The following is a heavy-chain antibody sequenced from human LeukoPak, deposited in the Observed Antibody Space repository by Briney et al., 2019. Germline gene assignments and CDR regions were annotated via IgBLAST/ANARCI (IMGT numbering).Heavy chain of an antibody. Sequence: GGSLRLSCAASGFTFSSYAMSWVRQAPGKGLEWVSAISGSGGSTYYADSVKGRFTISRDNSKNTMYLQMNSLRAEDTAVYYCAKDRGLGSITIFGVVITNYFDYWGQGTLVTVSS. CDR1: GFTFSSYA. CDR2: ISGSGGST. D-gene: IGHD3-3*01. CDR3: AKDRGLGSITIFGVVITNYFDY. V-gene: IGHV3-23*01. J-gene: IGHJ4*02.